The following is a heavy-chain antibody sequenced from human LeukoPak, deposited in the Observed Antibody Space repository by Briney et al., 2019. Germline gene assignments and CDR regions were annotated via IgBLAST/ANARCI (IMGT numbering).Heavy chain of an antibody. CDR1: GGSTSSSSYY. J-gene: IGHJ4*02. Sequence: SETLSLTCTVSGGSTSSSSYYWGWIRQPPGKGLEWIGSIYYSGSTYYNPSLKSRVTISVDTSKNQFSLKLSSVTAADTAVYYCARAAGITGTTTYGPIDYWGQGTLVTVSS. CDR2: IYYSGST. D-gene: IGHD1-7*01. CDR3: ARAAGITGTTTYGPIDY. V-gene: IGHV4-39*07.